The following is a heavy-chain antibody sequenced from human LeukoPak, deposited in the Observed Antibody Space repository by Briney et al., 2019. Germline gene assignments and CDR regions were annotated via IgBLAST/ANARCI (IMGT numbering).Heavy chain of an antibody. CDR1: GFTFSSYW. J-gene: IGHJ6*03. V-gene: IGHV3-74*01. Sequence: PGGSLRLSCAASGFTFSSYWMHWVRQAPGKGLVWVSRINSDGSSTSYADSVKGRFTISRDNAKNSLYLQMNSLRAEDTAVYYCARDAYSSSPRTYYYYMDVWGKGTTVTVSS. CDR3: ARDAYSSSPRTYYYYMDV. CDR2: INSDGSST. D-gene: IGHD6-13*01.